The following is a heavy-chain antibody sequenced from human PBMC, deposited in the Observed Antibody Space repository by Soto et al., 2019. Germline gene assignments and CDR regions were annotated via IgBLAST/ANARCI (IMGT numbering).Heavy chain of an antibody. CDR2: IYWDDDK. D-gene: IGHD3-9*01. V-gene: IGHV2-5*02. Sequence: QITLKESGPTLVKPTQTLTLTCTFSGFSLSTSGVGVGWIRQPPGKALEWLALIYWDDDKRYSPSLKSRLTITKDTSKNQVVLTMTNMDPVDTATYYCAHSQHYDILTGYHTFFDYWGQGTLVTVSS. J-gene: IGHJ4*02. CDR3: AHSQHYDILTGYHTFFDY. CDR1: GFSLSTSGVG.